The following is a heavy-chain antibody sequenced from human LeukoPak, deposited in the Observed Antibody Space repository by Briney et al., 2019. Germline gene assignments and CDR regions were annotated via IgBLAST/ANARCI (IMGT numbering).Heavy chain of an antibody. CDR2: ISSSGSTI. D-gene: IGHD3-10*01. V-gene: IGHV3-11*01. J-gene: IGHJ4*02. CDR1: GFTFSDYY. Sequence: PGGSLRLSCAASGFTFSDYYMSWIRQAPGKGLEWVSYISSSGSTIYYADSVKGRFTISRDNAKNSLYLQMNSLRAEDTALYYCARDGPAVVRGVIIALRSVPFDYWGQGTLVTVSS. CDR3: ARDGPAVVRGVIIALRSVPFDY.